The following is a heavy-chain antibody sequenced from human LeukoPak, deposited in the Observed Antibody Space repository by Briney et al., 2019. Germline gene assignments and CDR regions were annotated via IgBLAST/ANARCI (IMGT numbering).Heavy chain of an antibody. CDR1: GFSFSDYS. Sequence: GGSLRLSCAPSGFSFSDYSVHWVRQAPGKGLWWVAFSSSDGSRAYYEDSVKGRFTVSRDNSKNPLCLQMSSLRPEDTAVYYCVRGHGPGRFFMEYWGQGTRVTVSS. D-gene: IGHD3-10*01. CDR3: VRGHGPGRFFMEY. CDR2: SSSDGSRA. J-gene: IGHJ4*02. V-gene: IGHV3-30*04.